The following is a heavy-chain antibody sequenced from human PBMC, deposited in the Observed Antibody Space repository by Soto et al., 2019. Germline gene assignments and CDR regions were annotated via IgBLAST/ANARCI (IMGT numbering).Heavy chain of an antibody. V-gene: IGHV5-51*01. CDR3: ARVGATWYGYFHH. CDR1: GYKFSSDC. CDR2: IYPGDSDT. D-gene: IGHD6-13*01. J-gene: IGHJ1*01. Sequence: GESLKISCKGSGYKFSSDCIGWVRQMPGKSLEWMGIIYPGDSDTRYSPSFQGQVTISADNSISTAYLQWSSLKASDSAIYYCARVGATWYGYFHHWGQGTLVTVSS.